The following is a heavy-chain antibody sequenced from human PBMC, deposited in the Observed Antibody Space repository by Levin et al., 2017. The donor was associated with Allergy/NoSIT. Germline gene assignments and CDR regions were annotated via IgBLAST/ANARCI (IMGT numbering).Heavy chain of an antibody. CDR1: AYTFTTYW. CDR2: IYPGDSDT. D-gene: IGHD6-6*01. V-gene: IGHV5-51*01. J-gene: IGHJ5*01. Sequence: PGESLKISCKGSAYTFTTYWIAWVRQMPGKGLEWMGIIYPGDSDTRYSPSFQGQVTISVDKSISTAYLQWNNLKTSDTAMYYCARRRGSSGTKNWFDSWGQGTLVTVSS. CDR3: ARRRGSSGTKNWFDS.